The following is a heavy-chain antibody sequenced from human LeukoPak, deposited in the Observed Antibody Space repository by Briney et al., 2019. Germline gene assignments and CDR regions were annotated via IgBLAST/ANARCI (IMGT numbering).Heavy chain of an antibody. Sequence: PGEPLRISCQGSGSSFTSYWISWVRQVPGERQEWMGSIDPSDSYTNFSPSFQGHVTISADKSISTAFLQWSSLKASDTAMYYCARHLSSGLLDYWGQGTLVTVSS. CDR2: IDPSDSYT. CDR3: ARHLSSGLLDY. D-gene: IGHD6-19*01. CDR1: GSSFTSYW. V-gene: IGHV5-10-1*01. J-gene: IGHJ4*02.